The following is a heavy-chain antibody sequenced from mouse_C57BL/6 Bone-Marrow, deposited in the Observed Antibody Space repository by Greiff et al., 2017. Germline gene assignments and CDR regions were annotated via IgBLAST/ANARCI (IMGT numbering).Heavy chain of an antibody. J-gene: IGHJ1*03. Sequence: QVQLQQSGAELARPGASVKLSCKASGYTFTSYGISWVKQRTGQGLEWIGEIYPRSGNPYYNEKFKGKATLTADKSSRTAYMELRSLTSEDSAVYFCARCEGYDWYFDVWGTGTTVTVSS. CDR3: ARCEGYDWYFDV. CDR1: GYTFTSYG. CDR2: IYPRSGNP. D-gene: IGHD3-2*02. V-gene: IGHV1-81*01.